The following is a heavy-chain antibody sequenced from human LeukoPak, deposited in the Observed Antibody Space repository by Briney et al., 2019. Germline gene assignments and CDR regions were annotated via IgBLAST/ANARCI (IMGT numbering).Heavy chain of an antibody. V-gene: IGHV1-69*05. J-gene: IGHJ4*02. D-gene: IGHD3-10*01. CDR1: GCTFSSYT. CDR2: IIPICGSI. Sequence: SVKVSCKASGCTFSSYTISWVRQAPGKGLEWVGWIIPICGSINYADKFKGRVTITRDDSTNTAYLEMSSLRSEDTAVYYCARGPSITLVRGVISTGDYFAYGSQGTLVTVSS. CDR3: ARGPSITLVRGVISTGDYFAY.